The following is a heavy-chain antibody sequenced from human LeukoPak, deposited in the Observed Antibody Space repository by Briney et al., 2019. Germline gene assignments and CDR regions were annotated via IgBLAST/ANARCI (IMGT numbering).Heavy chain of an antibody. CDR3: AKRRGLELLYYYYMDV. V-gene: IGHV3-23*01. Sequence: VGSLRLPCAASGFTFSSYAMSWVRQAPGKGLEWVSAISGSGGSTYYADSVKGRFTISRDNSKNTLYLQMNSLRAEDTAVYYCAKRRGLELLYYYYMDVWGKGTTVTVSS. J-gene: IGHJ6*03. CDR1: GFTFSSYA. CDR2: ISGSGGST. D-gene: IGHD1-7*01.